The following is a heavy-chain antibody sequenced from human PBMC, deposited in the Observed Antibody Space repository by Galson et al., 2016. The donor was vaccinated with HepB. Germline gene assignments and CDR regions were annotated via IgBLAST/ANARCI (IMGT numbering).Heavy chain of an antibody. J-gene: IGHJ3*02. V-gene: IGHV6-1*01. CDR3: ARVPLLFVDAVGYDAFDI. CDR1: GDSVSNDSAT. CDR2: TYYRSKWHN. D-gene: IGHD3-22*01. Sequence: CAISGDSVSNDSATWNWIRQSPSRGLEWLGRTYYRSKWHNDYALSVKSQISINADTSKNQISLQLNSVSPEDTAVYYCARVPLLFVDAVGYDAFDIWGQGTLVTVSS.